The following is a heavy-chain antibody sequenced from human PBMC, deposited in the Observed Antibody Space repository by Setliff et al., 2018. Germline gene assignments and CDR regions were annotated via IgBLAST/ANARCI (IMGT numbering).Heavy chain of an antibody. J-gene: IGHJ3*02. Sequence: GGSLRLSCAASGFTFSTYGMHWVRQAPGKGLEWVAFIWYDGSNKYYVDSVKGRFTVSRDNSKDTLYLQMNSLRPEDTAVYSCARELAGIISGSYYPDAFDIWGQGTMVTVSS. CDR2: IWYDGSNK. D-gene: IGHD1-26*01. CDR3: ARELAGIISGSYYPDAFDI. CDR1: GFTFSTYG. V-gene: IGHV3-30*02.